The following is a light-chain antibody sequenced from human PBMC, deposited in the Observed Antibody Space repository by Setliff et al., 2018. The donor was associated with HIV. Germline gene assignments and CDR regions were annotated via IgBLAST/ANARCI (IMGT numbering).Light chain of an antibody. CDR3: AAWDDRLNGDV. CDR1: SSNIGSNT. J-gene: IGLJ1*01. CDR2: SNN. Sequence: QSVLTQPPSASGTPGQRVTISCSGGSSNIGSNTVNWYQQLPGTAPKLLIYSNNQRPSGVPDRFSGSKSGTSASLAISGLQSDDESDYYCAAWDDRLNGDVFGTGTKVTVL. V-gene: IGLV1-44*01.